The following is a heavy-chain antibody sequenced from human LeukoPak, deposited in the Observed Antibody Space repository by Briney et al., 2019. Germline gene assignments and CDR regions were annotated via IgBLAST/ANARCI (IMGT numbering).Heavy chain of an antibody. Sequence: GRSLRLSCAASGFTFSSYAMSWVRQAPGKGLEWVSGVSGSGGSTYYADSVKGRFTISRDNSKNTLYLQMNSLRAEDTAVYYCAKDLDIVATITGNWGQGTLVTVSS. CDR3: AKDLDIVATITGN. CDR1: GFTFSSYA. V-gene: IGHV3-23*01. CDR2: VSGSGGST. D-gene: IGHD5-12*01. J-gene: IGHJ4*02.